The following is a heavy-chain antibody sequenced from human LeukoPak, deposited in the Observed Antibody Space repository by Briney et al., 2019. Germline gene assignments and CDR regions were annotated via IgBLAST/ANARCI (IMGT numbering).Heavy chain of an antibody. Sequence: SETLSLTCTVSGGSISSSDFYWGWIRQPPGKGLEWIGSIDSSRSTYREPSLRSRVSISVDTSNNQFSLKLTSVTAADTAVYYCETVNELVTSAGEAFEIWSQGTMVTVSS. D-gene: IGHD2-21*02. CDR3: ETVNELVTSAGEAFEI. CDR1: GGSISSSDFY. V-gene: IGHV4-39*01. J-gene: IGHJ3*02. CDR2: IDSSRST.